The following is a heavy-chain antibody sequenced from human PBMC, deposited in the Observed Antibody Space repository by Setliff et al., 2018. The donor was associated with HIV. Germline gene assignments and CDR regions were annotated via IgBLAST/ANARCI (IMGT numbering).Heavy chain of an antibody. CDR3: ARDRLILRTRGGFDS. J-gene: IGHJ4*02. Sequence: SETLSLTCTVSNGSIRSSDYYWGWIRQPPGKGLEWIGSVFYSGRAYYNPSLKGRFIISRDNAKNSLCLQMDSLRAEDTGVYYCARDRLILRTRGGFDSWGLGTLVTVSS. V-gene: IGHV4-39*02. D-gene: IGHD2-21*01. CDR2: VFYSGRA. CDR1: NGSIRSSDYY.